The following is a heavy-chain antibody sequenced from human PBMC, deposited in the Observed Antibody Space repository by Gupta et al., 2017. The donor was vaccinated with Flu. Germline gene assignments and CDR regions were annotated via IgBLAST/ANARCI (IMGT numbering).Heavy chain of an antibody. J-gene: IGHJ4*02. V-gene: IGHV3-33*01. CDR1: GFTFSGNA. CDR3: ARDFCSSTSCYSFHFDS. Sequence: QVQLVESGGGVVQPGRPLRLSCAASGFTFSGNAMHWVRQAPGKGLEWVAIIWYDGSKEYYGDSVKGRCSISRDNSKNILYLQMNSLTAEDSAVYYCARDFCSSTSCYSFHFDSWGQGTLVTVSS. D-gene: IGHD2-2*01. CDR2: IWYDGSKE.